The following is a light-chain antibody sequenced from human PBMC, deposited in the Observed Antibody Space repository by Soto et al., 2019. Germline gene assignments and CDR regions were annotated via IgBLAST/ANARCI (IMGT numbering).Light chain of an antibody. V-gene: IGKV1-5*01. Sequence: DIQLTHSPSTLSASVGDRVTITCRASQSISTWLAWYQQKPGKAHKLPIYDVSNLESGVPSRFSGSGSGTEFTLTISGLQPDDFATYYCQQYHTYPRTFGQGTKVEIK. CDR1: QSISTW. CDR2: DVS. J-gene: IGKJ1*01. CDR3: QQYHTYPRT.